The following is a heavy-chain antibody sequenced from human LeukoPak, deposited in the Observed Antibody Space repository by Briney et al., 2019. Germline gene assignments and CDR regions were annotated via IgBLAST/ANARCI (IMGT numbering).Heavy chain of an antibody. V-gene: IGHV3-30-3*01. D-gene: IGHD3-10*01. CDR3: ARIGLGVSFGSGFDY. CDR2: ISYDGRYQ. Sequence: GGSLRLSCVASGFSLRGYAMHWVRQAPGKGGLEWVTMISYDGRYQYYADSVKGRFTISRDDSKNTLFLQMNSLRVEDTAMYHCARIGLGVSFGSGFDYWGQGTLVTVTS. CDR1: GFSLRGYA. J-gene: IGHJ4*02.